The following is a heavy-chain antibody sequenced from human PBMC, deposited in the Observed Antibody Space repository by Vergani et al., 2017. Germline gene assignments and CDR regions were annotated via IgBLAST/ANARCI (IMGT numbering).Heavy chain of an antibody. Sequence: EVQLLESGGGLVQPGGSLRLSCAASGFTFSSYAMSWVRQAPGKGLEWVSAISGSGGSTYYADSVKGRFTISRDNSKNPLYLPINSLTAEATAVYCCARGPGLTGPPSYYYYYYMDVWGKGTTVTFSS. D-gene: IGHD3-9*01. V-gene: IGHV3-23*01. J-gene: IGHJ6*03. CDR1: GFTFSSYA. CDR3: ARGPGLTGPPSYYYYYYMDV. CDR2: ISGSGGST.